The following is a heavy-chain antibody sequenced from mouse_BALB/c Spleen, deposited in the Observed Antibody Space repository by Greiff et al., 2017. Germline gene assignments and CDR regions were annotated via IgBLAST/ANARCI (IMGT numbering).Heavy chain of an antibody. D-gene: IGHD1-1*02. CDR3: AREGDYGAFYAMDY. V-gene: IGHV5-6-3*01. CDR2: INSNGGST. Sequence: EVKLVESGGGLVQPGGSLKLSCAASGFTFSSYGMSWVRQTPDKRLELVATINSNGGSTYYPDSVKGRFTISRDNAKNTLYLQMSSLKSEDTAMYYCAREGDYGAFYAMDYWGQGTSVTVSS. J-gene: IGHJ4*01. CDR1: GFTFSSYG.